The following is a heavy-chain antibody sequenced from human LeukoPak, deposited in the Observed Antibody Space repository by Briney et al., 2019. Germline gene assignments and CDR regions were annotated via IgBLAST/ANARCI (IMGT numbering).Heavy chain of an antibody. D-gene: IGHD3-16*02. CDR3: ARDGEVITSDWFDP. CDR2: ISSSGSTI. Sequence: GGSLRLSCAASGFTFSDYYMSWIRQAPGKGLEWVSYISSSGSTIYYADSVKGRFTISRDNAKNSLYLQMNSLRAEDTAVYYCARDGEVITSDWFDPWGQGTLGTVSS. CDR1: GFTFSDYY. J-gene: IGHJ5*02. V-gene: IGHV3-11*01.